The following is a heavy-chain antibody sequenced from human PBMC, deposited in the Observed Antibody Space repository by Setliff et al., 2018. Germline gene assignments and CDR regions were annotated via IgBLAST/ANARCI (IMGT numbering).Heavy chain of an antibody. CDR1: GGSFSGYY. D-gene: IGHD6-19*01. Sequence: SETLSLTCAVYGGSFSGYYWSWIRQPPGKGLEWIGEINHSGSTNYNPSLKSRVTISVDTSKNQFPLKLSSVTAADTAVYYCARRAVAVVSGMDVWGQGTTVTVSS. J-gene: IGHJ6*02. CDR3: ARRAVAVVSGMDV. V-gene: IGHV4-34*01. CDR2: INHSGST.